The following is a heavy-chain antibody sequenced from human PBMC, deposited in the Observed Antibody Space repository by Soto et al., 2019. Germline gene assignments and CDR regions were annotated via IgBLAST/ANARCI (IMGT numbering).Heavy chain of an antibody. CDR1: GYSFAGYW. CDR2: IDPSDSQT. V-gene: IGHV5-10-1*01. Sequence: PGESLKLSCNGSGYSFAGYWITWVRQKPGKGLEWMGRIDPSDSQTYYSPSFRGHVTISVTKSITTVFLQWSSLRASDTAMYYCARQIYDSDTGPNFQYYFDSWGQGTLVTVSS. CDR3: ARQIYDSDTGPNFQYYFDS. J-gene: IGHJ4*02. D-gene: IGHD3-22*01.